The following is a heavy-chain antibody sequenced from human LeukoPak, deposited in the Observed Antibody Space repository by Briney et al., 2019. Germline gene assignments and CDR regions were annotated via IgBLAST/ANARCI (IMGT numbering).Heavy chain of an antibody. V-gene: IGHV4-34*01. Sequence: SETLSLTCAVYGGSFSGYYWSWIRQPPGKGLEWIGEINHSGSTNYNPSLKSRVTISVDTSKNQFSLKLSSVTAADTAVYYCAMGRYYYGSGSYFPHYYYYYGMDVWGQGTTVTVSS. CDR3: AMGRYYYGSGSYFPHYYYYYGMDV. CDR1: GGSFSGYY. J-gene: IGHJ6*02. CDR2: INHSGST. D-gene: IGHD3-10*01.